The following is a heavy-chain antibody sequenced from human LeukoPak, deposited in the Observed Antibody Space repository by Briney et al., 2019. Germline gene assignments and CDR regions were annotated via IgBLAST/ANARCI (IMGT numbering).Heavy chain of an antibody. CDR1: GYTFTSYY. V-gene: IGHV1-46*01. CDR3: ARENDFWKPHDAFDI. D-gene: IGHD3-3*01. CDR2: INPSGGST. Sequence: ASVKVSCKASGYTFTSYYMHWVRQAPGQGLEWMGIINPSGGSTSYAQKFQGRVTMTRDTSTSTVYMELSSLRSEDTAVYYCARENDFWKPHDAFDIWGQGTMVTVSS. J-gene: IGHJ3*02.